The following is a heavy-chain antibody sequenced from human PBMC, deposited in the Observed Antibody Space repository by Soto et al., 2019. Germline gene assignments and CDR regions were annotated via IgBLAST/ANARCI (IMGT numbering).Heavy chain of an antibody. V-gene: IGHV4-31*03. Sequence: QVQLQESGPGLVKPSQTLSLTCTVSGGSISSGGYYWSWIRQHPGKGLEWIGYIYYSGSTYYNPSLKGRVPIPGNTFKNQFALTLRSVTAADMAVNYCARGGVGSYDSNYGMDVWGQGTTVTVSS. D-gene: IGHD1-26*01. CDR3: ARGGVGSYDSNYGMDV. CDR1: GGSISSGGYY. J-gene: IGHJ6*02. CDR2: IYYSGST.